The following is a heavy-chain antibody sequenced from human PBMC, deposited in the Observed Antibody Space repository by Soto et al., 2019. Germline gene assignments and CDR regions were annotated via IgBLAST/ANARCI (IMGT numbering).Heavy chain of an antibody. J-gene: IGHJ4*02. D-gene: IGHD5-12*01. Sequence: EVQLVESGGGLVQPGESLRLSCAASGFTVSSNYMSWVRQAPGKGLEWVSLIYSGGTTDYADSVKGRFTISRDNSKNTQYLQMNSLRAEDTAVYYCAARNIVAPYWGQGTLVTVSS. V-gene: IGHV3-66*01. CDR2: IYSGGTT. CDR3: AARNIVAPY. CDR1: GFTVSSNY.